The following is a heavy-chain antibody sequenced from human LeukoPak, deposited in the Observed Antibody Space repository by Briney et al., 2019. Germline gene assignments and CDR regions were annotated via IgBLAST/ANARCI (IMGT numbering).Heavy chain of an antibody. J-gene: IGHJ3*02. CDR2: ISSNSGDT. CDR1: GYPFTDYY. V-gene: IGHV1-2*02. CDR3: ARDGNFDI. Sequence: ASVKVSCKASGYPFTDYYMHWVRQAPGLGLEWMGWISSNSGDTSYAQKFQGRVTMTRETSISTAYMELSRLRSDDTAVYYCARDGNFDIWGQGTMVTVSS. D-gene: IGHD4-23*01.